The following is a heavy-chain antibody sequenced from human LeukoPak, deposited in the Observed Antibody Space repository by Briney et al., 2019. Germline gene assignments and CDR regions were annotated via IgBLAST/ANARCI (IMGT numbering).Heavy chain of an antibody. D-gene: IGHD3-22*01. CDR3: ARVESVYDSSGYYNY. V-gene: IGHV1-18*01. CDR2: ISAYNGYT. J-gene: IGHJ4*02. CDR1: GYSFTNYG. Sequence: GASVKVSCKASGYSFTNYGISWVRQAPGQGLEWMGWISAYNGYTHFAQKFQGRVTMTTDTSTSTAYMELRSLRSDDTAVYYCARVESVYDSSGYYNYWGQGTLVTVSS.